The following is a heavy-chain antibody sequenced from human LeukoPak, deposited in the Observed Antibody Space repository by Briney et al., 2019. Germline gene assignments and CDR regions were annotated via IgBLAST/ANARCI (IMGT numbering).Heavy chain of an antibody. V-gene: IGHV3-7*03. Sequence: GGSLRLSCAASGFTFSRYWMSWVRQAPGKRLEGGADIKQDGRETYYVDTVTGRFTISRHDAKNSLYLQMNSLRAEDTAVYYCARDGYSSGWYSYYFDYWGQGTLVTVSS. CDR2: IKQDGRET. CDR3: ARDGYSSGWYSYYFDY. CDR1: GFTFSRYW. D-gene: IGHD6-19*01. J-gene: IGHJ4*02.